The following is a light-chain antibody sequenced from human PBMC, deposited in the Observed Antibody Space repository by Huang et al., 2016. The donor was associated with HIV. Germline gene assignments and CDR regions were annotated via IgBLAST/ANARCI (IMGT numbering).Light chain of an antibody. J-gene: IGKJ2*01. CDR1: QTVSSSY. CDR2: GAS. V-gene: IGKV3-20*01. Sequence: EIVLTQSPGTLSLSPGERATLSCRASQTVSSSYLAWYQQKPGQAPRLLIYGASSRATGIPDRVSGSGSGTDFTLSISRLEPEDFAVYYCQQYGSSPPTFGQETKLEIK. CDR3: QQYGSSPPT.